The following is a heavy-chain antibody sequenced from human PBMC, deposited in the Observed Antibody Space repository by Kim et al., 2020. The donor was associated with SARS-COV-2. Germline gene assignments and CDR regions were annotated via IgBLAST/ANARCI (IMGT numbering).Heavy chain of an antibody. CDR3: ARGRITIFGVVTEFDY. D-gene: IGHD3-3*01. Sequence: SLKSRVTISVDTSKSQFSLELSSVTAADTAVYYCARGRITIFGVVTEFDYWGQGTLVTVSS. V-gene: IGHV4-31*02. J-gene: IGHJ4*02.